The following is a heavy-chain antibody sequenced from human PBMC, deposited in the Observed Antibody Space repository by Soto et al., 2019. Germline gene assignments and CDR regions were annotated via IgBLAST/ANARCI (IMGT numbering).Heavy chain of an antibody. D-gene: IGHD3-9*01. Sequence: QVQLQESGPGEVKPSETLSLPCTVSGDSINNFCWYWIRRRPGGGLEWIAHIYHSGRTNYNPSLKSPGTRSIAMYTNRFSVRLTSVSDADAAVYYCEREPSDCDPDICSYNWFDPGDEGNQMAVST. CDR2: IYHSGRT. V-gene: IGHV4-59*13. CDR3: EREPSDCDPDICSYNWFDP. CDR1: GDSINNFC. J-gene: IGHJ5*02.